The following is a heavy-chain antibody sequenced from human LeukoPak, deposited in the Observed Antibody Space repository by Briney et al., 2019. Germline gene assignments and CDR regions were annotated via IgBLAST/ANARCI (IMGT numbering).Heavy chain of an antibody. Sequence: SETLSLTCTVSGDSISSKTYFWGWIRQPPGKGLEWIGSFYSSGSTFYNPSLKSRVIISIDTSKNQFSLKLSSVTAADTAVYYCASGGGYFEDPFDYWGQGTLVTVSS. CDR3: ASGGGYFEDPFDY. CDR2: FYSSGST. D-gene: IGHD3-9*01. CDR1: GDSISSKTYF. V-gene: IGHV4-39*07. J-gene: IGHJ4*02.